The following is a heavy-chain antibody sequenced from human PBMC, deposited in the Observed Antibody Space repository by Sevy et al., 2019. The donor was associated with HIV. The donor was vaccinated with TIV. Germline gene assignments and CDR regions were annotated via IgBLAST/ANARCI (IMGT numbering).Heavy chain of an antibody. CDR1: GYTFTDYY. Sequence: ASVKVSCKASGYTFTDYYMHWVRQAPGHGLEWMGWINPNSGDTNYAQKFQGRVTMTRDTSINTAYMELSSLRSDDTAVYYCARELMSAAGTIQGNYWGQRTLVTVSS. D-gene: IGHD6-13*01. CDR2: INPNSGDT. V-gene: IGHV1-2*02. CDR3: ARELMSAAGTIQGNY. J-gene: IGHJ4*02.